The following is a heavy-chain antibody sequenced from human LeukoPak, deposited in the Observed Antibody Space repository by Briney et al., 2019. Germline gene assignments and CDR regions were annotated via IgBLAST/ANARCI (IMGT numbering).Heavy chain of an antibody. D-gene: IGHD6-19*01. V-gene: IGHV4-59*01. J-gene: IGHJ6*03. CDR3: ARVWGWHYYYMDV. CDR2: IYYTGST. CDR1: GVSISNYY. Sequence: SETLSLTCTASGVSISNYYWNWIRQAPGKGLEWVGYIYYTGSTNKNPSLKSRVTMSIDTSKNQFSLSLKSVTPEDTAVYYCARVWGWHYYYMDVWGKGTTVTISS.